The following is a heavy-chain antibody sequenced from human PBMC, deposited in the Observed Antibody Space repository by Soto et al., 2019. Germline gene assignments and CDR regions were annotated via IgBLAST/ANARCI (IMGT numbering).Heavy chain of an antibody. Sequence: GASVKVSCKPYGFMFTRSAVQWVRQARGQRLEWIGWIVVGSGHTNYAQKFQERVTITRDMSTSTAYMEVSSLRSEDTAVYYCARGDILTGYYKYYYGMDVWG. CDR1: GFMFTRSA. V-gene: IGHV1-58*01. D-gene: IGHD3-9*01. CDR3: ARGDILTGYYKYYYGMDV. J-gene: IGHJ6*02. CDR2: IVVGSGHT.